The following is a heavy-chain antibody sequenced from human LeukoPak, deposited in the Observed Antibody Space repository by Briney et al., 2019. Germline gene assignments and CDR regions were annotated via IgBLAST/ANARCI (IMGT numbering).Heavy chain of an antibody. CDR2: ISSSSSTI. CDR3: ARNLGGVATDFDY. D-gene: IGHD5-12*01. CDR1: GFTFSSYA. V-gene: IGHV3-48*01. Sequence: GGSLRLSCAASGFTFSSYAMSWVRQAPGKGLEWVSYISSSSSTIYYADSVKGRFTISRDNAKNSLYLQMNSLRAEDTAVYYCARNLGGVATDFDYWGQGTLVTVSS. J-gene: IGHJ4*02.